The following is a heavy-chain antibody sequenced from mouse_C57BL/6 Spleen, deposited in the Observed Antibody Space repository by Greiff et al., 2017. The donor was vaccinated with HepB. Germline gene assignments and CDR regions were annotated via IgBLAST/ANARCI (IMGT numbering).Heavy chain of an antibody. CDR2: IYPGSGST. D-gene: IGHD2-1*01. CDR1: GYTFTSYW. Sequence: QVQLQQPGAELVKPGASVKMSCKASGYTFTSYWITWVKQRPGQGLEWIGDIYPGSGSTNYNEKFKSKTTLTVDTASSTAYMQLSSLTSEDSAVYYCASSDGNPWFAYWGQGTLVTVSA. V-gene: IGHV1-55*01. J-gene: IGHJ3*01. CDR3: ASSDGNPWFAY.